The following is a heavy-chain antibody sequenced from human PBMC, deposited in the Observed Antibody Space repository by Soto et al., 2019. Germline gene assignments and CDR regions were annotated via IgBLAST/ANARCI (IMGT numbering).Heavy chain of an antibody. V-gene: IGHV4-4*02. CDR1: GGSISSSNW. J-gene: IGHJ6*02. Sequence: PSETLSLTSAVSGGSISSSNWWSWVRQPPGKGLEWIGEIYHSGSTNYNPSLKSRVTISVDKSKNQFSLKLSSVTAADTAVYYCARSIRFLEWIQVLPSYGMDVWGQGTTVTVS. CDR3: ARSIRFLEWIQVLPSYGMDV. CDR2: IYHSGST. D-gene: IGHD3-3*01.